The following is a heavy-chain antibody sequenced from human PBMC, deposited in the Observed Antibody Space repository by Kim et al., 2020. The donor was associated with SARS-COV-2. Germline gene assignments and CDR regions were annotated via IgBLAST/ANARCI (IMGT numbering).Heavy chain of an antibody. CDR2: INAGNGNT. Sequence: ASVKVSCKASGYTFTSYAMHWVRQAPGQRLEWMGWINAGNGNTKYSQKFQGRVTITRDTSASTVYMELSSLRSEDTAVYYCAREPPTRSGWFTWFDPWGQGTLVTVSS. J-gene: IGHJ5*02. V-gene: IGHV1-3*01. CDR3: AREPPTRSGWFTWFDP. CDR1: GYTFTSYA. D-gene: IGHD6-19*01.